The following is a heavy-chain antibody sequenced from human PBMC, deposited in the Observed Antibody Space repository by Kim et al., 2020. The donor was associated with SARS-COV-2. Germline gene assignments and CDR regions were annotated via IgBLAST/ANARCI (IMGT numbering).Heavy chain of an antibody. CDR3: AKGGIQLWQRNYYYYGMDL. CDR2: ISYDGSNK. V-gene: IGHV3-30*18. J-gene: IGHJ6*02. D-gene: IGHD5-18*01. Sequence: GGSLRLSCAASGFTFSSYGMHWVRQAPGKGLEWVAVISYDGSNKYYADSVKGRFTISRDNSKNTLYLQMNSLRAEDTAVYYCAKGGIQLWQRNYYYYGMDLWGQGTTVTVSS. CDR1: GFTFSSYG.